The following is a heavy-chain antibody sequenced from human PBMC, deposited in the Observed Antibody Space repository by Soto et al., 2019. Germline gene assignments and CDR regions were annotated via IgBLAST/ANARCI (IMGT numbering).Heavy chain of an antibody. D-gene: IGHD2-2*01. CDR1: GGSISSSSYY. V-gene: IGHV4-39*01. CDR3: ARLVRATWVISTSCYVDY. J-gene: IGHJ4*02. Sequence: SETLSLTCTVSGGSISSSSYYWGWIRQPPGKGLEWIGSIYYSGSTYYNPSLKSRVTISVDTSKNQFSLKLSSVTAADTAVYYCARLVRATWVISTSCYVDYWGQGTLVTVSS. CDR2: IYYSGST.